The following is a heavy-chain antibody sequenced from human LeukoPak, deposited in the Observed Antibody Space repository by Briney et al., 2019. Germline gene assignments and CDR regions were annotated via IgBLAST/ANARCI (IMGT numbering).Heavy chain of an antibody. CDR2: ISTRGTT. V-gene: IGHV3-66*01. Sequence: PGGSLRLSCAASGFIVSNNYMSWARQAPGKGLELVSIISTRGTTYYADSVKGRFTISRDNSQNTLYLQMNSLRAEDTAVYYCATRGRSGYYYGMDVWGQGTTVTVSS. D-gene: IGHD1-26*01. J-gene: IGHJ6*02. CDR3: ATRGRSGYYYGMDV. CDR1: GFIVSNNY.